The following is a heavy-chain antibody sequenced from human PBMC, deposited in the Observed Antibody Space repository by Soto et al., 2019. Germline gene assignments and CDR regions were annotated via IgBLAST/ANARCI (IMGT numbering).Heavy chain of an antibody. V-gene: IGHV1-69*13. CDR3: ARDLRRVGYSNYRKNLRDYYYYGMDV. D-gene: IGHD4-4*01. J-gene: IGHJ6*02. CDR2: IIPIFGTA. CDR1: GGTFSSYA. Sequence: WASVKVSCKASGGTFSSYAISWVRQAPGQGLEWMGGIIPIFGTANYAQKFQGRVTITADESTSTAYMELSSLRSEDTAVYYCARDLRRVGYSNYRKNLRDYYYYGMDVWGQGTTVTVSS.